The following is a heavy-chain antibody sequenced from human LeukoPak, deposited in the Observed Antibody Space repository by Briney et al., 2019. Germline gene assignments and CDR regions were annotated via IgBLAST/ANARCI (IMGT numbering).Heavy chain of an antibody. D-gene: IGHD6-19*01. Sequence: GGSLRLSCAASGFTFIDYDMHWVRQVIGKGLEWVSAIGTRGDTHYSGSVKGRFTISRENAESSLYLQMNSLRAEDTAVYYCAGGGIQVSGIDEFDYWGQGTLVTVSS. V-gene: IGHV3-13*01. CDR2: IGTRGDT. CDR1: GFTFIDYD. J-gene: IGHJ4*02. CDR3: AGGGIQVSGIDEFDY.